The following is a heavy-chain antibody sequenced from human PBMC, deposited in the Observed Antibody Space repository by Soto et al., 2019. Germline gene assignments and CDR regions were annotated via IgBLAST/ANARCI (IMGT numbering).Heavy chain of an antibody. CDR1: GGSFRGYF. D-gene: IGHD3-16*01. J-gene: IGHJ4*02. V-gene: IGHV4-34*01. CDR3: QGGDF. Sequence: SETLSLTCAVSGGSFRGYFWSWIRQSPAKGLEWIGEINDSGNTYYNPSFKSRLTISVDTSTSQISLRLTSVTAADSAVYYCQGGDFWGQGTRVTVS. CDR2: INDSGNT.